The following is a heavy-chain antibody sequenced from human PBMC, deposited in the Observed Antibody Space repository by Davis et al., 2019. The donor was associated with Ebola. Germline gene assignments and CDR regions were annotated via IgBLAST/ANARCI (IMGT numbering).Heavy chain of an antibody. V-gene: IGHV4-39*01. CDR3: ARGAARYSGYDFTYYYYGMDV. D-gene: IGHD5-12*01. CDR2: IYYSGTT. Sequence: PSEPLSLTCTVSGGSIARSSYYWGWVRQPPGKGLEWIGIIYYSGTTYYSESLKSRVTISVDTSKNQFSLKLSSVTAADTAVYYCARGAARYSGYDFTYYYYGMDVWGQGTTVTVSS. CDR1: GGSIARSSYY. J-gene: IGHJ6*02.